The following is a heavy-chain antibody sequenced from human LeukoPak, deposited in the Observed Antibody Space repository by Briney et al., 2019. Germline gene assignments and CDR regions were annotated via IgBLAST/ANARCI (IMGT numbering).Heavy chain of an antibody. D-gene: IGHD4-17*01. J-gene: IGHJ3*01. V-gene: IGHV1-2*02. CDR2: INPNSGGT. CDR3: AREFGGDYGPRGL. Sequence: ASVKVSCKASGYTFTGYYMHWARQAPGQGLEWMGWINPNSGGTNYAQEFQGRVTMTRDTSISTAYMELSRLRSDDTAVYYCAREFGGDYGPRGLWGQGTMVTVSS. CDR1: GYTFTGYY.